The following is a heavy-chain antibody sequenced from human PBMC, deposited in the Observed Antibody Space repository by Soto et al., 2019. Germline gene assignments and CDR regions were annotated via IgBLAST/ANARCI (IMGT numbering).Heavy chain of an antibody. Sequence: GGSLRLSXAASGFTFENHAMHWVRQVAGKGLEWVAGINWNSDKIGYADSVKGRFTISRDNAKNSLYLQVNSLRPEDTALYFCAKDSGSSWPEYFRYWGQGTLVTVSS. CDR1: GFTFENHA. V-gene: IGHV3-9*01. CDR3: AKDSGSSWPEYFRY. J-gene: IGHJ1*01. CDR2: INWNSDKI. D-gene: IGHD6-13*01.